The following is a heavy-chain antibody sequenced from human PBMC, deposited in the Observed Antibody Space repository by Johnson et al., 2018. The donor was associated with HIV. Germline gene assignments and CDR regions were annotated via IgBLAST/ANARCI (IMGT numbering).Heavy chain of an antibody. CDR1: GFIFSGSA. J-gene: IGHJ3*02. CDR2: IHWNGGST. D-gene: IGHD3-10*01. V-gene: IGHV3-20*04. Sequence: VQLVESGGGVVQPGRSLRLSCAASGFIFSGSAMHWVRQASGKGLEWVSGIHWNGGSTGYADSVKGRFTISRDNAKNSLYLQMNSLRAEDTALYYCAREVYGSGSYGDVDIWGQGTMVTVSS. CDR3: AREVYGSGSYGDVDI.